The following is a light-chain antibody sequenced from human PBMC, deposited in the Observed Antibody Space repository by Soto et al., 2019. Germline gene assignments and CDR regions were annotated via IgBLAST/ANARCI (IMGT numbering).Light chain of an antibody. Sequence: QAVVTQESSFSVSPGGTVTLTCGFISGSVSTANNPNWYQQTPGQAPRTLIYSTSTRSSGVPDRFSGSILGNKAALTITGAQEDDDSDYYCALFMGNGISVFGTGTKLTVL. CDR3: ALFMGNGISV. CDR2: STS. J-gene: IGLJ1*01. CDR1: SGSVSTANN. V-gene: IGLV8-61*01.